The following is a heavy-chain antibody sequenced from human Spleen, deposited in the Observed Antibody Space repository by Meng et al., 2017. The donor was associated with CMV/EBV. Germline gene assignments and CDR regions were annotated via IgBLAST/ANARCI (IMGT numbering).Heavy chain of an antibody. D-gene: IGHD2-2*02. CDR3: ATDVEPGTIGLLF. CDR2: IKQDGSET. J-gene: IGHJ4*02. Sequence: GGSLRLSCAASGFTFSSYWMSWVRQAPGKGLEWVANIKQDGSETHYVDSVKGRFTISRDNAKNSLYLQMNSLRAEDTAVYYCATDVEPGTIGLLFWGQGTLVTVSS. CDR1: GFTFSSYW. V-gene: IGHV3-7*01.